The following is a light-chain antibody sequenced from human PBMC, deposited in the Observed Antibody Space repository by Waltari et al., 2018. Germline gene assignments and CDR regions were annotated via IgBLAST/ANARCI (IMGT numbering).Light chain of an antibody. CDR3: FSYTGDTTLYV. V-gene: IGLV2-23*02. J-gene: IGLJ1*01. Sequence: QSALTQPAPVSGSPGQSITIPRPGTSNDVGNYHLASPYQQYPGKVPQLIIYEVNKRPSGVSHRFSGSKSRNTASLTISGLQAEDEADYYCFSYTGDTTLYVFGTGTKVTVL. CDR2: EVN. CDR1: SNDVGNYHL.